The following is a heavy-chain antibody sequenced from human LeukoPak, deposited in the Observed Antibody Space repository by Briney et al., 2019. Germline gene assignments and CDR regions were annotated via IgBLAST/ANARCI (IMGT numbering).Heavy chain of an antibody. CDR2: GIPVLGTT. Sequence: SVKVSCKASGTTFSRSAISWVRQAPGQGLEWMGGGIPVLGTTNYAQKFQDRVSITTDESTSTASMEVSSLRSVDTAVYYRARDDGSATLGFDSWGQGTLVTVSS. D-gene: IGHD1-26*01. CDR3: ARDDGSATLGFDS. V-gene: IGHV1-69*05. J-gene: IGHJ4*02. CDR1: GTTFSRSA.